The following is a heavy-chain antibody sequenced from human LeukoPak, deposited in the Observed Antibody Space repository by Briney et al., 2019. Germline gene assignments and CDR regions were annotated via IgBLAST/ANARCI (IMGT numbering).Heavy chain of an antibody. J-gene: IGHJ5*02. V-gene: IGHV1-18*01. Sequence: ASLKVSCKASGYTFTSYGISWVRQAPGQGLEWMGWISAYNGNTNYAQKLQGRVTMTTDTSTSTAYMELRSLRSDDTAVYYCARDREYDSSGYREEDNWFDPWGQGTLVTVSS. CDR3: ARDREYDSSGYREEDNWFDP. D-gene: IGHD3-22*01. CDR1: GYTFTSYG. CDR2: ISAYNGNT.